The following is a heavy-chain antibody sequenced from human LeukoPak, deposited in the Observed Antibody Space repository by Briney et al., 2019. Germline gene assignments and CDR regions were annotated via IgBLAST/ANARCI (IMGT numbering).Heavy chain of an antibody. D-gene: IGHD2-21*02. V-gene: IGHV4-38-2*02. CDR2: IYHSGST. Sequence: SETLSLTCSVSGYSISSGYYWGWIRQPPGKGLEWIGSIYHSGSTYYNPSLKSRVTISVDTSKNQFSLKLNSVTAADTAVYYCAREKVTEGCGMDVWGKGTTVTVSS. J-gene: IGHJ6*04. CDR1: GYSISSGYY. CDR3: AREKVTEGCGMDV.